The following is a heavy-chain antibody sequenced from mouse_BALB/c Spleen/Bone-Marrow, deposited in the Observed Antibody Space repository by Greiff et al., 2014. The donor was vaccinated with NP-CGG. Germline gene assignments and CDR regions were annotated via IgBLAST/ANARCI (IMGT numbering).Heavy chain of an antibody. CDR2: INPSSAYT. CDR3: TIRYYAMDY. J-gene: IGHJ4*01. D-gene: IGHD1-1*01. V-gene: IGHV1-4*01. Sequence: QVQLQQSGAELARPGASVKMSCQASGYTFTRYTMHWEKQRPGQGLEWIGYINPSSAYTNYNQKFKDKATLTADKSSSTAYMQLSSLTSEDSAVYYCTIRYYAMDYWGSRNLSHRLL. CDR1: GYTFTRYT.